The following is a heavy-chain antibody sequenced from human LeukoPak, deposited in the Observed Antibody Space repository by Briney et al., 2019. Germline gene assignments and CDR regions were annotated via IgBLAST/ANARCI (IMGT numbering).Heavy chain of an antibody. CDR2: ISSSSSTI. D-gene: IGHD5-12*01. CDR1: GFTFSSYS. Sequence: GGSLRLSCAASGFTFSSYSMNWVRQAPGKGLEWVSYISSSSSTIYYADSVKGRFTISRDNAKNSLYLQMNSLRAEDTAVYYGARFPGRGYSGYGEEVDYWGQEPLVPVSS. CDR3: ARFPGRGYSGYGEEVDY. V-gene: IGHV3-48*01. J-gene: IGHJ4*02.